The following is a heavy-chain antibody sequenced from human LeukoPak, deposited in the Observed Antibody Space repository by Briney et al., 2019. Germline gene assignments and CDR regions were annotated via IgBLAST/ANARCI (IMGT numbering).Heavy chain of an antibody. CDR2: ISTSSSYI. D-gene: IGHD3-22*01. J-gene: IGHJ4*02. CDR3: ARDDGSYYDSRGVDY. V-gene: IGHV3-21*01. CDR1: GFTFSSYM. Sequence: GGSLRLSCAASGFTFSSYMMNWVLQAPGKGLEWVSSISTSSSYIYYADSVKGRFTISRDNARNSVYLQMNSLRADDTAVYYCARDDGSYYDSRGVDYWGQGTLVTVSS.